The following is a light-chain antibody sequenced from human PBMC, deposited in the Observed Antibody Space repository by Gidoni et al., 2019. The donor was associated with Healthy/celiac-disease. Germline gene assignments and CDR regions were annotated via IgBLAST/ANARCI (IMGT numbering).Light chain of an antibody. Sequence: SYELTQPPSVSVSPGQTARITCSGDALPKKYAYRYQQKSGQAPVLVIYEHSKRPSGIPERFSGSSSGTMATLTISGAQVEDESDYYCYSTDSSGNHRVFCGGTKLTVL. J-gene: IGLJ3*02. V-gene: IGLV3-10*01. CDR1: ALPKKY. CDR3: YSTDSSGNHRV. CDR2: EHS.